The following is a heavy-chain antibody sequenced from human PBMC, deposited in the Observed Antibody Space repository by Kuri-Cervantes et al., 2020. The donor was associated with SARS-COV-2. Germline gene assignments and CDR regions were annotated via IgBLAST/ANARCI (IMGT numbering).Heavy chain of an antibody. J-gene: IGHJ6*02. Sequence: SETLSLTCTVSGGSISSSSYYWGWIRQPPGKGLEWIGSIYYGGSTYYNPSLKSRVTISVDTSKNQFSLKLSSVTAADTAVYYCARHANSSSWYGYYYYYGMDVWGQGTTVTVSS. V-gene: IGHV4-39*01. CDR3: ARHANSSSWYGYYYYYGMDV. CDR1: GGSISSSSYY. CDR2: IYYGGST. D-gene: IGHD6-13*01.